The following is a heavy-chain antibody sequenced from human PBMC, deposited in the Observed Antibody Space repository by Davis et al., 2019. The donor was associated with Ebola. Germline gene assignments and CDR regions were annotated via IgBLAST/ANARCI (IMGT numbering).Heavy chain of an antibody. CDR3: ARRGYSGYDQFDY. CDR2: IWYDGSNK. J-gene: IGHJ4*02. D-gene: IGHD5-12*01. Sequence: GESLKISCAASGFTFSSYGMHWVRQAPGKGLEWVAVIWYDGSNKYYADSVKGRFTISRDNSKNTLYLQMNSLRAEDTAVYYYARRGYSGYDQFDYWGQGTLVTVSS. V-gene: IGHV3-33*01. CDR1: GFTFSSYG.